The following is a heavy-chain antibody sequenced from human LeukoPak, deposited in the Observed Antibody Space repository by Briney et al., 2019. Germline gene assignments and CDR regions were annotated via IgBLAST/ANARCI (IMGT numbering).Heavy chain of an antibody. CDR2: ISWNSGSI. D-gene: IGHD2-2*01. V-gene: IGHV3-9*01. Sequence: GGSLRLPCAASGFTFDDYAMRWVRQAPGKGLEWVSGISWNSGSIGYADSVKGRFTISRDNAENSLYLQMNSLRAEDTALYYCAKAYCSSTSCYSYFDYWGQGTLVTVSS. CDR3: AKAYCSSTSCYSYFDY. CDR1: GFTFDDYA. J-gene: IGHJ4*02.